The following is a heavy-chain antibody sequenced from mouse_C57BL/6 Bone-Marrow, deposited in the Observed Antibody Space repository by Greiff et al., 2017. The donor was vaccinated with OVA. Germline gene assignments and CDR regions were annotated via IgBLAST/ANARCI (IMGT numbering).Heavy chain of an antibody. CDR2: ISYDGSN. D-gene: IGHD2-2*01. Sequence: DVLLVESGPGLVKPSQSLSLTCSVTGYSITSGYYWNWIRQFPGNKLEWMGYISYDGSNNYNPSLKNRISIPRDTSKNQFFLKLNSVTTEDTATYYCARVGGYHWYFDVWGTGTTVTVSS. J-gene: IGHJ1*03. CDR1: GYSITSGYY. V-gene: IGHV3-6*01. CDR3: ARVGGYHWYFDV.